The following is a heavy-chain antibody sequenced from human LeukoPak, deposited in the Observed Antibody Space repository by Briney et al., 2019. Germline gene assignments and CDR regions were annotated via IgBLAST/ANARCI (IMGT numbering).Heavy chain of an antibody. CDR2: IRYDGSNK. Sequence: GGSLRLSCAASGFTFSSYGMHWVRQAPGKGLEWVAFIRYDGSNKYYADSVKGRFTISRDNSKNTLYLQMNSLRAEDTAVYYCAVTVGATFAFDIWGQGTMVTVSS. V-gene: IGHV3-30*02. J-gene: IGHJ3*02. CDR3: AVTVGATFAFDI. D-gene: IGHD1-26*01. CDR1: GFTFSSYG.